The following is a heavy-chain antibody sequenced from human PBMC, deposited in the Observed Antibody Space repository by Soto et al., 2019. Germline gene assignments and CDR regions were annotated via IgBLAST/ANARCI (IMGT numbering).Heavy chain of an antibody. CDR2: IWYDGSNK. CDR3: ARVLLPDYYYGMDV. V-gene: IGHV3-33*01. CDR1: GFTFSSYG. D-gene: IGHD1-26*01. Sequence: GGSLRLSCAASGFTFSSYGMHWVRQAPGKGLEWVAVIWYDGSNKYYADSVKGRFTISRDNSKNTLYLQMNSLRAEDTAVYYCARVLLPDYYYGMDVWGQGTTVTVSS. J-gene: IGHJ6*02.